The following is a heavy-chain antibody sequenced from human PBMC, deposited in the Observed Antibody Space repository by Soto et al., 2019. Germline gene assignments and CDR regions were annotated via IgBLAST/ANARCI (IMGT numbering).Heavy chain of an antibody. Sequence: GGSLRLSCAASGFTFDDYAMHWVRQAPGKGLEWVSLISWDGGSTYYADSVKGRFTISRDNSKNSLYLQMKSLRAEDTALYYCAKDFPPYSNYYYYGMDVWGQGTTVTVSS. D-gene: IGHD4-4*01. J-gene: IGHJ6*02. CDR2: ISWDGGST. V-gene: IGHV3-43D*03. CDR3: AKDFPPYSNYYYYGMDV. CDR1: GFTFDDYA.